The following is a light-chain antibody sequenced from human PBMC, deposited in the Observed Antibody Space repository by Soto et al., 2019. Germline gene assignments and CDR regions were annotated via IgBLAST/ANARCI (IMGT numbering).Light chain of an antibody. Sequence: QSVLTQPASVSGSPGQSITISCTGTSSDVGGYMYVSWYQQHPDKAPKLIIYDVTNRPSGTSNRFSGSKSGNTASLTISGLQAEDEADYYCSSYTSSSSYVFGTGTKVTVL. CDR1: SSDVGGYMY. J-gene: IGLJ1*01. CDR3: SSYTSSSSYV. V-gene: IGLV2-14*01. CDR2: DVT.